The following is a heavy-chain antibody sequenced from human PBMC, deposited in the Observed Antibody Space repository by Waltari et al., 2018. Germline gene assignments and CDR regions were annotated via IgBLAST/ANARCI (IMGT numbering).Heavy chain of an antibody. J-gene: IGHJ4*02. Sequence: DVHLVVSGGGLVHLGGSLRLPGAASGFSASPTHMSWVRQTPGKGLDWVSIIYPAGSTYNADSVVGRFTIYRDISQNTLHLQLNNLRPEDTAIYYCTTSRDEYTAMVFFDHWGQGTLVSVSS. CDR3: TTSRDEYTAMVFFDH. CDR2: IYPAGST. CDR1: GFSASPTH. V-gene: IGHV3-66*02. D-gene: IGHD5-18*01.